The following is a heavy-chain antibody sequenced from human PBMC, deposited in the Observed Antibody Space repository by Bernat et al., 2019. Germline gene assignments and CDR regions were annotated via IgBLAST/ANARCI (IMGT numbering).Heavy chain of an antibody. CDR2: IGESGGST. CDR1: GFSFSINA. D-gene: IGHD1-26*01. J-gene: IGHJ4*02. V-gene: IGHV3-23*01. CDR3: AKDDVVGARAGFDY. Sequence: EVQLLESGGGLVQPGGSLRISCAASGFSFSINAMSWVRQAPGRGLEWVSSIGESGGSTFYADSVKGRFTISRDNSKNTLYLQMNSLRAEDTAVYYCAKDDVVGARAGFDYWGQGTLVTVSS.